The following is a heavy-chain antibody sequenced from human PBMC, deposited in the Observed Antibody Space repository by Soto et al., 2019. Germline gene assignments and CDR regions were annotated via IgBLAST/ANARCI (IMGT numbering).Heavy chain of an antibody. Sequence: EVQLVESGGGLVQPGGSLRLPCAASGFTFSSYEMNWVRQAPGKGLEWISYIDYSGETIYYADSVKGRFTISRDNAKNSLYLQMNSLRAEDTAVYYCASPWGSFDYWGQGTLVTVSS. CDR2: IDYSGETI. D-gene: IGHD7-27*01. V-gene: IGHV3-48*03. CDR3: ASPWGSFDY. CDR1: GFTFSSYE. J-gene: IGHJ4*02.